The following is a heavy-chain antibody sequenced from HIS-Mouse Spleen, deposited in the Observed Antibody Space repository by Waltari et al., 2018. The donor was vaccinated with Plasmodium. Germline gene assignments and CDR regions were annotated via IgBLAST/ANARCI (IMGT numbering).Heavy chain of an antibody. V-gene: IGHV3-7*01. Sequence: EVQLVEYGGGLVQPGGTLRLSCAASGFTFSSYWMSWVRQASGKGLEWVANIKQDGSEKYYVDSVKGRFTISRDNAKNSLYLQRISLRAEDTAVYYCASSWYWYFDLWGRGTLVTVSS. J-gene: IGHJ2*01. D-gene: IGHD6-13*01. CDR3: ASSWYWYFDL. CDR1: GFTFSSYW. CDR2: IKQDGSEK.